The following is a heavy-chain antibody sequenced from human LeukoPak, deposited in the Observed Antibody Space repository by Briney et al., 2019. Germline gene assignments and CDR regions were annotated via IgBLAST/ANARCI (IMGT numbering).Heavy chain of an antibody. V-gene: IGHV1-18*01. D-gene: IGHD2-2*02. CDR1: GYTFTSYG. CDR3: AREGDIVVVPAAIRGYYYYGMDV. Sequence: ASVKVSCKASGYTFTSYGISWVRQAPGQGLEWMGWISAYNGNTNYAQKLQGRVTMTTDTSTSTAYMELRSLRSDDTAVYYCAREGDIVVVPAAIRGYYYYGMDVWGQGTTVTVSS. J-gene: IGHJ6*02. CDR2: ISAYNGNT.